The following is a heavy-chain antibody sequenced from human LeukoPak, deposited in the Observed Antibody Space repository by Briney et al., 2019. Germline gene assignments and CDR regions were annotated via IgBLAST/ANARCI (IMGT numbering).Heavy chain of an antibody. J-gene: IGHJ4*02. CDR3: ARGGTWIQVYKI. CDR1: GFSFSGYS. CDR2: ISSSSTYI. Sequence: GGSLRLSCAASGFSFSGYSMNWVRQAPGKGLEWVSSISSSSTYIYYADSVKGRFTISRDNAKNSLYLQMNSLRAEDTALYYCARGGTWIQVYKIWGQGTLVTVSS. D-gene: IGHD5-18*01. V-gene: IGHV3-21*01.